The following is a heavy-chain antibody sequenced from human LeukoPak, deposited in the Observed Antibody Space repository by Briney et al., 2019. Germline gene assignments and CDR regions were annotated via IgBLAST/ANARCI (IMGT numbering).Heavy chain of an antibody. CDR2: ISGRGASK. V-gene: IGHV3-23*01. CDR1: GLTFNNYA. J-gene: IGHJ4*02. Sequence: TGGSLRLSCAVSGLTFNNYAMSWVRQAPGKGLEWVSGISGRGASKYYADSVKGRFTISRDNSKNTLYLQMISLRAEDTAVYYCAKGVVVAPDVTPFDYWGQGTLVTVPS. D-gene: IGHD2-2*01. CDR3: AKGVVVAPDVTPFDY.